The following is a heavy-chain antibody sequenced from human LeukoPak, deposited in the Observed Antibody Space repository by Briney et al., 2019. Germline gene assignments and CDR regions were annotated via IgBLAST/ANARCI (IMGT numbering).Heavy chain of an antibody. Sequence: GGSLRLSCAASGFTFSSYSMNWVRQAPGKGPEWVSSISSSSYIYYADSVKGRFTISRDNAKNSLYLQMNSLRAEDTAVYYCARVGATTYYGMDVWGQGTTVTVSS. D-gene: IGHD1-26*01. CDR2: ISSSSYI. CDR3: ARVGATTYYGMDV. CDR1: GFTFSSYS. V-gene: IGHV3-21*01. J-gene: IGHJ6*02.